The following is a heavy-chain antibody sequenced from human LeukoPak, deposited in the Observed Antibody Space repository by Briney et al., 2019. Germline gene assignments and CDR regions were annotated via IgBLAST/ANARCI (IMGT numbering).Heavy chain of an antibody. D-gene: IGHD6-19*01. CDR1: GGSISSSFYY. Sequence: SETLSLTCTVSGGSISSSFYYWGWIRQPPGKGLEWIGYIYYSGSTNYNPSLKSRVTISLDTSKKQFSLKLGSVSAADTAVYYCARVVLGAGTQAWIWFDPWGQGTLVTVSS. J-gene: IGHJ5*02. CDR3: ARVVLGAGTQAWIWFDP. V-gene: IGHV4-61*05. CDR2: IYYSGST.